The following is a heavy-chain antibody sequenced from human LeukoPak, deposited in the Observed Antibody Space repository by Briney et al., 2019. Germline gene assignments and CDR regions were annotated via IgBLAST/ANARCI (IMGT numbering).Heavy chain of an antibody. CDR1: GFTFSNYA. J-gene: IGHJ4*02. CDR2: ITGSGGST. V-gene: IGHV3-23*01. CDR3: AKDDGGSVTTTDFDY. D-gene: IGHD4-17*01. Sequence: SGGSLRLSCAASGFTFSNYALSWVRQVPGKGLEWVSGITGSGGSTYYADSVKGRFTISRDNSKNTLYLQMNSLRAEDTAVYFCAKDDGGSVTTTDFDYWGREPWSPSPQ.